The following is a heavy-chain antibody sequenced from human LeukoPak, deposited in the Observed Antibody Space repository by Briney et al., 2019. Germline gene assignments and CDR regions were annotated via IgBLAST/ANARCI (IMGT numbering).Heavy chain of an antibody. CDR3: GRERLVGWGDDALDI. V-gene: IGHV4-59*01. D-gene: IGHD3-9*01. J-gene: IGHJ3*02. Sequence: PSETLSLTCTVSGGSISSYYWSWIRQPPGKGLEWIGYNFHSVTTNYNPSLQSRVFISVDTSKNQFSLDLTSVTAADTAVYYCGRERLVGWGDDALDIWGQGTMVTVSS. CDR2: NFHSVTT. CDR1: GGSISSYY.